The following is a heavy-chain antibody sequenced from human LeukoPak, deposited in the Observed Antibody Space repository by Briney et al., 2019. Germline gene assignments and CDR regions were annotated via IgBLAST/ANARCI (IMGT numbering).Heavy chain of an antibody. J-gene: IGHJ5*02. Sequence: PSETPSLTCTVSGGSISSHYWSWIRQPPGKGLEWIGYIYYSGSTNYNPSLKSRVTISVDTSKNQFSLKLSSVTAADTAVYYCARVPVINNWFDPWGQGTLVTVSS. D-gene: IGHD3-16*02. CDR2: IYYSGST. CDR3: ARVPVINNWFDP. V-gene: IGHV4-59*11. CDR1: GGSISSHY.